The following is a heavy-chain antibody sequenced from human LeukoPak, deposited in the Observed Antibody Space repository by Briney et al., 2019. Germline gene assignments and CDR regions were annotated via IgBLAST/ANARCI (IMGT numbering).Heavy chain of an antibody. Sequence: GGSLRLSCAASEFTFSSYWMSWVRQPPGKGLEWVANIKQDGSEKNYVDSVKGRFTTPRDNSKNTLYLQVNSLRAEDTAVYYCAKSKFSCIGNNCYSPDYWGQGTLVTVSS. CDR3: AKSKFSCIGNNCYSPDY. J-gene: IGHJ4*02. CDR1: EFTFSSYW. V-gene: IGHV3-7*02. CDR2: IKQDGSEK. D-gene: IGHD2-15*01.